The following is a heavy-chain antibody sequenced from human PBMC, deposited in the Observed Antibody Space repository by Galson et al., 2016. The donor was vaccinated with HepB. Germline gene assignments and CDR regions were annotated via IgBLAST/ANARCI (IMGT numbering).Heavy chain of an antibody. Sequence: SVKVSCKASGYTFTGYYIHWVRQAPGQGLEWMGRINPNRGCTNYAQKFQGRVAMTSDTSISTAYMELSSLRSDDTAVYYCATEDDYYYYGMDVWGQGTTVTVSS. J-gene: IGHJ6*02. V-gene: IGHV1-2*06. CDR1: GYTFTGYY. CDR2: INPNRGCT. CDR3: ATEDDYYYYGMDV.